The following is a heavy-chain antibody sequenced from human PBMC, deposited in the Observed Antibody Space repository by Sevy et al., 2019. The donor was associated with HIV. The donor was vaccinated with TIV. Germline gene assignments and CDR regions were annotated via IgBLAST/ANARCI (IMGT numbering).Heavy chain of an antibody. CDR3: ARCISGYVKDYYYGMDV. D-gene: IGHD5-12*01. CDR1: GYSFTSYS. Sequence: GESLKISCKGSGYSFTSYSIGWVRQMPGKGLEWMGIIYPGDSDTRYSPSFQGQVTISADKSISTAYLQWSSLKASDTAMYYCARCISGYVKDYYYGMDVWGQGTTVTVSS. CDR2: IYPGDSDT. V-gene: IGHV5-51*01. J-gene: IGHJ6*02.